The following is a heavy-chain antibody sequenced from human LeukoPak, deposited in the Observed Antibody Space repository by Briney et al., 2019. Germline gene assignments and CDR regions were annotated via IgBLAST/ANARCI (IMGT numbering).Heavy chain of an antibody. D-gene: IGHD3-10*01. V-gene: IGHV4-39*01. CDR1: GGSISSSSFY. CDR2: IHYSGNT. CDR3: ARGYGSGNNWFDP. J-gene: IGHJ5*02. Sequence: PSETLSLTCTVAGGSISSSSFYWGWIRQPPGKRLEWIASIHYSGNTYYNPSLRIRVTTSVDTSKTQTSLKLNSAIAADTAVYSCARGYGSGNNWFDPWGQGTLVTVSS.